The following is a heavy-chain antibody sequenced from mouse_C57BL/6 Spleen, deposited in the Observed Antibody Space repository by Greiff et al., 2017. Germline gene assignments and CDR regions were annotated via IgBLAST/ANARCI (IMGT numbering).Heavy chain of an antibody. Sequence: EVQRVESGGGLVKPGGSLKLSCAASGFTFSDYGMHWVRQAPGKGLEWVAYISSGSSTIYYAETVKGRFTLSRDNAKNTRFLQLTSLRSEDTAMYYCAAMITTVYWYFDVWGTGTTVTVSS. J-gene: IGHJ1*03. D-gene: IGHD2-4*01. CDR1: GFTFSDYG. V-gene: IGHV5-17*01. CDR2: ISSGSSTI. CDR3: AAMITTVYWYFDV.